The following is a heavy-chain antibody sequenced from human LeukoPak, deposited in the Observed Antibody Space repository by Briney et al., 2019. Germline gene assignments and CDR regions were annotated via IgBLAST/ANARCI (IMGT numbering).Heavy chain of an antibody. Sequence: GGSLRLSCAASGFTFSSYGMSWVRQAPGKGLEWVSAIGGRDGSTYYADSVKGRFTISRDNSKNTLYVQMNSLRAEDTAVYYCAKGHYYGSGSSDYWGQGTLVTVSS. CDR3: AKGHYYGSGSSDY. V-gene: IGHV3-23*01. J-gene: IGHJ4*02. D-gene: IGHD3-10*01. CDR1: GFTFSSYG. CDR2: IGGRDGST.